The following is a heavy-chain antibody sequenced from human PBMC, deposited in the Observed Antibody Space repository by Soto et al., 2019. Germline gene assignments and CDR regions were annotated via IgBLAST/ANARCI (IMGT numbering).Heavy chain of an antibody. Sequence: VSGPTLVNPTQTLTLTCTFSGFSLRTSGMCVSWIRQPPGKALEWLALIDWDDDKYYSTSLKTRLNISKDTSKNQVILTKTNKEPVDTATYYCARTLYYYDSSGYAHYVMDVWGQGT. CDR2: IDWDDDK. D-gene: IGHD3-22*01. CDR3: ARTLYYYDSSGYAHYVMDV. V-gene: IGHV2-70*01. J-gene: IGHJ6*02. CDR1: GFSLRTSGMC.